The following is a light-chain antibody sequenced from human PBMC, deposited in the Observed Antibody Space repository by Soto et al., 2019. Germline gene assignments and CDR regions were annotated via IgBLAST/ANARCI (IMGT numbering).Light chain of an antibody. V-gene: IGKV1-39*01. CDR1: QCISSY. J-gene: IGKJ5*01. Sequence: NQRTHGTSSQADCVGDRVIITCRVFQCISSYLNWYQQKLVKAPKLLIYAASSLQSGVPSRFSGSGSGTDFTLTISSLQPEDFATYYCQQSYSTPPFTLGQGTRLEVK. CDR3: QQSYSTPPFT. CDR2: AAS.